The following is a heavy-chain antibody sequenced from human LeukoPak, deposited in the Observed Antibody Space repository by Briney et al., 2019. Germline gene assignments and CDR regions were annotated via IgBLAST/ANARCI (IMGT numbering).Heavy chain of an antibody. Sequence: VASVKVSCKASGYTFTSYDINWVRQATGQGLEWMGWMNPNSGNTGYAQKFQGRVTMTRNTSISTAYMELSSLRSEDTAVYYCARGFIGSPIGSYYYYGMGVWGQGTTVTVSS. D-gene: IGHD3-10*01. CDR3: ARGFIGSPIGSYYYYGMGV. V-gene: IGHV1-8*01. CDR2: MNPNSGNT. J-gene: IGHJ6*02. CDR1: GYTFTSYD.